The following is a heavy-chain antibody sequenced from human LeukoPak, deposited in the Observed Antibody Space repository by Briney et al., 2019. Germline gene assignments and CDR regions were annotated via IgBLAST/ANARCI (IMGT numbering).Heavy chain of an antibody. CDR2: ISGTGSST. D-gene: IGHD2-2*02. CDR1: GFTFSHYM. CDR3: AKASVAIPQYCNS. Sequence: GGSLRLSCAVSGFTFSHYMMTWVRQAPGKGLEWVSTISGTGSSTYYADSAKGRFTISRDNSKDTLFLQLNSLTAADTAMYFCAKASVAIPQYCNSWGQGTLVTVSS. V-gene: IGHV3-23*01. J-gene: IGHJ5*02.